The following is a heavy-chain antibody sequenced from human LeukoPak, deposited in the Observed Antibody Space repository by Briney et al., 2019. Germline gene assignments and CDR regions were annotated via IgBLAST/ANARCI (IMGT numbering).Heavy chain of an antibody. CDR1: GGSISSYY. CDR2: IYYSGST. D-gene: IGHD5-18*01. V-gene: IGHV4-59*01. J-gene: IGHJ3*02. Sequence: SETLSLTCTVSGGSISSYYWSWIRQPPGKGLEWIGYIYYSGSTNYNPSLKSRATISVDTSKNQFSLKLSSVTAADTAVYYCARLSGYSGPRDAFDIWGQGTMVTVSS. CDR3: ARLSGYSGPRDAFDI.